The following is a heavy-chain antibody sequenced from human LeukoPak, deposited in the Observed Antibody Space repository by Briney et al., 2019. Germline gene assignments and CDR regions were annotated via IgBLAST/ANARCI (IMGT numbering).Heavy chain of an antibody. CDR1: GFTFSNYD. Sequence: GGSLRLSCAASGFTFSNYDMHWVRQAPGKGLEWVGRIKSKTDGGTTDYAAPVKGRFTISRDDSKNTLYLQMNSLKTEDTAVYYCTTVAFDGILTGYYNVLDYWGQGTLVTVSS. V-gene: IGHV3-15*01. J-gene: IGHJ4*02. D-gene: IGHD3-9*01. CDR2: IKSKTDGGTT. CDR3: TTVAFDGILTGYYNVLDY.